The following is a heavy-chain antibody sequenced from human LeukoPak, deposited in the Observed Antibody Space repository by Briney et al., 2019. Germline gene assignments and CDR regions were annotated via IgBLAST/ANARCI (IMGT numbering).Heavy chain of an antibody. V-gene: IGHV4-34*01. J-gene: IGHJ4*02. CDR3: ARAHRSSSSRALGFSY. CDR1: GGSFSGYY. Sequence: SSETLSLTCAVYGGSFSGYYWSWIRQPPGKGLEWIGEINHSGSTNYNPSLKSRVTISVDTSKNQFTLKLSSVTAADTAVYYCARAHRSSSSRALGFSYWGQGTLVTVSS. CDR2: INHSGST. D-gene: IGHD6-6*01.